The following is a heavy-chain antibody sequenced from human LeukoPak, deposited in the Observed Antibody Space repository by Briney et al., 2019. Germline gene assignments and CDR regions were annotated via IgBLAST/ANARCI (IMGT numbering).Heavy chain of an antibody. D-gene: IGHD2-15*01. Sequence: GGSLRRSCAASGFTFSSYSMNWVRQAPGKGLEWVSSISSSSSYIYYADSVKGRFTISRDNAKNSLYLQMNSLRAEDMAVYYCASDCSGGSCGLFDYWGQGTLVTVSS. CDR2: ISSSSSYI. CDR1: GFTFSSYS. CDR3: ASDCSGGSCGLFDY. V-gene: IGHV3-21*01. J-gene: IGHJ4*02.